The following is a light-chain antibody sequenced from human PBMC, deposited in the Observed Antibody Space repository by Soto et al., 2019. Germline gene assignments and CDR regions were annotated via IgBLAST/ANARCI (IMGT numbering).Light chain of an antibody. CDR2: DVT. Sequence: QSALTQPRSVSGSPRQSVTISCTGTSSDVGGYNYVSWYQQHPGKAPKLTIYDVTKRPSGVPDRFSGSKSGNTASLTISGLQAEDEADYYCCSYAGSYTGVFGGGTKLTVL. J-gene: IGLJ3*02. CDR1: SSDVGGYNY. V-gene: IGLV2-11*01. CDR3: CSYAGSYTGV.